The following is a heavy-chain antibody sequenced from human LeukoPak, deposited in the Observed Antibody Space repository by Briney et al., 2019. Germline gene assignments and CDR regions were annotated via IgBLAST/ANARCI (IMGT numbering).Heavy chain of an antibody. D-gene: IGHD5-18*01. CDR1: GDIVSSNSAA. CDR3: AREETAMVSPLDY. V-gene: IGHV6-1*01. Sequence: SQTLSLTCAISGDIVSSNSAAWDWIRQSPSRGLEWLGRKYYRSKLYNDYAVSVKNQITINPDTSKNQSSLQLNSVTPEDMAVYYCAREETAMVSPLDYWGQGTLVTVSS. J-gene: IGHJ4*02. CDR2: KYYRSKLYN.